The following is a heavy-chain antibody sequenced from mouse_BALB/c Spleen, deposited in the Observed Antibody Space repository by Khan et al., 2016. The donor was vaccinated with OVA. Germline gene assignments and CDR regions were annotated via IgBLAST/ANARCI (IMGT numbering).Heavy chain of an antibody. V-gene: IGHV9-3-1*01. CDR2: INTYTGEP. CDR1: GYTFTNCG. J-gene: IGHJ4*01. D-gene: IGHD2-10*01. CDR3: ARPPYFSYVMDY. Sequence: QIQLVQSGPELKKPGETVKISCKASGYTFTNCGMNWVKQAPGKGLKWMGWINTYTGEPTYADDFKGRFAFSLETSASTAYLQINNLKNEDTATYFCARPPYFSYVMDYWGQGTPVTVSS.